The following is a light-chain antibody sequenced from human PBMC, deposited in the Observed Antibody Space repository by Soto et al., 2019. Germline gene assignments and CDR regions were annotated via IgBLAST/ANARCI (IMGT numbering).Light chain of an antibody. CDR1: QSVSSSY. J-gene: IGKJ5*01. Sequence: EIVLTQSPGTLSLSPGERATLSCRASQSVSSSYLAWYQQKPGQAPRLLIYGASSRATGIPDRFSGSGSGTDFTLTISRLEPEDFAVYYCQQYGSNWTTFGQGTRLEIK. V-gene: IGKV3-20*01. CDR3: QQYGSNWTT. CDR2: GAS.